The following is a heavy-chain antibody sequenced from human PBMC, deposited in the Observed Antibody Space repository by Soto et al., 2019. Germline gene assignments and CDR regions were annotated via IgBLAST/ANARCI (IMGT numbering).Heavy chain of an antibody. CDR2: ISGSGGST. D-gene: IGHD3-10*01. Sequence: GGSLRLSCAASGFTFSSYSMSWVRQAPGKGLEWVSAISGSGGSTYYADSVKGLFTISRDNSKNTLYLQMNSLRAEDTAVYYCAKFITMVRGVPRQRYYYGMDVWGQGTTVTVS. CDR3: AKFITMVRGVPRQRYYYGMDV. J-gene: IGHJ6*02. V-gene: IGHV3-23*01. CDR1: GFTFSSYS.